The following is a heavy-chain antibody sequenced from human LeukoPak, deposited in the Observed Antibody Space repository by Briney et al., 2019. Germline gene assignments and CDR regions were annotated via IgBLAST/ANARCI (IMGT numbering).Heavy chain of an antibody. J-gene: IGHJ4*02. V-gene: IGHV3-23*01. CDR3: AKGVVAAGIIGY. Sequence: GGSLRLSCAASGFTFGSYAMSWVRQTPGKSLEWVSIITNGGGTTYYADSVKGRFTISRDNSKNTLYLQMNSLRAEDTAVYYCAKGVVAAGIIGYWGQGTLVTVSS. CDR1: GFTFGSYA. D-gene: IGHD6-13*01. CDR2: ITNGGGTT.